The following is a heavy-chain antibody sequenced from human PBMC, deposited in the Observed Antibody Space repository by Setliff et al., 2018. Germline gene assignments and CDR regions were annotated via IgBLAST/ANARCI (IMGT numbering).Heavy chain of an antibody. CDR2: IKGQTDGGTT. V-gene: IGHV3-15*01. Sequence: GGSLRLSCAAPELIFSHTWMNWVRQAPGKGLEWVGRIKGQTDGGTTDYAAPVKGRFTISRDDSKNTLYLQMNSLRAEDTAVYYCAKGGMVATYWTYWYFDLWGRGTLVTVSS. CDR1: ELIFSHTW. D-gene: IGHD5-12*01. J-gene: IGHJ2*01. CDR3: AKGGMVATYWTYWYFDL.